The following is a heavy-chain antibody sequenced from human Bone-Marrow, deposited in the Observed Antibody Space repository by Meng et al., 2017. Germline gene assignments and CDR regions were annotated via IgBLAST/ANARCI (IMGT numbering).Heavy chain of an antibody. CDR3: ASLYGDSSVWYLDL. D-gene: IGHD4-17*01. V-gene: IGHV4-31*03. CDR2: IYYSGST. Sequence: QGLLLEPGPGLVKPSQTLSLTCTVSGGSISSGNHYWSWIRQHPGKGLEYIGYIYYSGSTYYNPSLKSRVIISVDTSKNQFSLRLNSVTAADTAVYYCASLYGDSSVWYLDLWGRGTLVTVSS. J-gene: IGHJ2*01. CDR1: GGSISSGNHY.